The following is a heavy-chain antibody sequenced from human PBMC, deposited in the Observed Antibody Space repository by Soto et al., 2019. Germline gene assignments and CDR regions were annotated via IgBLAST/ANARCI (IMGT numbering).Heavy chain of an antibody. CDR3: ARSWVHHAGNVMDV. V-gene: IGHV1-69*01. Sequence: QVQLVQSGAEVMKPGSSVKVSCKASGGTFSRYAISWVRQAPGQGLEWMGGIIPICGTAIYAQQFQGRATITAAESTSTACMELSSLISRDTAVYYCARSWVHHAGNVMDVWGQGTTVTVSS. CDR1: GGTFSRYA. D-gene: IGHD1-1*01. CDR2: IIPICGTA. J-gene: IGHJ6*02.